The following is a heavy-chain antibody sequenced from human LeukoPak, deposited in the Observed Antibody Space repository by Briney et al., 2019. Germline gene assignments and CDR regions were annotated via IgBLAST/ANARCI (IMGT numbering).Heavy chain of an antibody. CDR3: ARDRGGYYGSGSYYPNWFDP. Sequence: PSETLSLTCAVYGGSFSGYYWSWIRQPPGKGLEWIGEINHSGSTNYNPSLKSRVTISVDTSKNQFSLKLSSVTAADTAVYYCARDRGGYYGSGSYYPNWFDPWGQGTLVTVSS. D-gene: IGHD3-10*01. V-gene: IGHV4-34*01. CDR2: INHSGST. CDR1: GGSFSGYY. J-gene: IGHJ5*02.